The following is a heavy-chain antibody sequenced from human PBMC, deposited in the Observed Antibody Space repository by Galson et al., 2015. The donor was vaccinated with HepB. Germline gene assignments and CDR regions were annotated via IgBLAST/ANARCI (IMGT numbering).Heavy chain of an antibody. CDR1: GFPFNNAW. D-gene: IGHD2-8*02. Sequence: SLRLSCAASGFPFNNAWMTWVRQAPGRGLEWVGRIKSKTDGETTDYAAPVKGRFTISRDDSKNGLYLQMNSLKTEDTAVYYCTTDVYYSTYWSWLDPWGQGTLVTVSS. J-gene: IGHJ5*02. V-gene: IGHV3-15*01. CDR3: TTDVYYSTYWSWLDP. CDR2: IKSKTDGETT.